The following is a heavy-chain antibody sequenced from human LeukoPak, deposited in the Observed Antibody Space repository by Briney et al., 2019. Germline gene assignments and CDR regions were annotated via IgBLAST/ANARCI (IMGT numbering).Heavy chain of an antibody. J-gene: IGHJ4*02. V-gene: IGHV4-59*01. CDR2: IYYSGST. D-gene: IGHD3-22*01. CDR1: GGSISSYY. CDR3: ARDGSSGSPYYFDY. Sequence: SETLSLTCTVSGGSISSYYWSWIRQPPGKGLEWIGYIYYSGSTNYNPSLKSRVTISVDTSKNQFSLKLSSVTAADTAVYYCARDGSSGSPYYFDYRGQGTLVTVSS.